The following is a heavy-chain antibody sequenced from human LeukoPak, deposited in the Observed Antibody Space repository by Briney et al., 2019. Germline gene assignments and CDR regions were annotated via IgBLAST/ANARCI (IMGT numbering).Heavy chain of an antibody. V-gene: IGHV1-46*01. CDR1: GYTLTSYY. J-gene: IGHJ4*02. Sequence: ASVKVSCKAYGYTLTSYYMHWVRQAPVQGLEWMGIINPSGGSTSYAQKFQGRVTMTRDMSTSTVYMELSSLRSEDTAVYYCARWSGYDGLDYWGQGTLVAVSS. CDR2: INPSGGST. D-gene: IGHD5-12*01. CDR3: ARWSGYDGLDY.